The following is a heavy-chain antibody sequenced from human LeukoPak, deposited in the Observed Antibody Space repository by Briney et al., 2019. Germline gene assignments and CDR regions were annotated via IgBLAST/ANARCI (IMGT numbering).Heavy chain of an antibody. Sequence: GGSLRLSCAASGFTFSRYWMHWVRQAPGKGLVWVSRINTDGSSTSYADSVKGRFTISRDNAKNTLYLQMNSLRAEDTAVYYCARDFTPIDSSGYYYGDNFDNWGQGTLVTVPS. V-gene: IGHV3-74*01. J-gene: IGHJ4*02. D-gene: IGHD3-22*01. CDR3: ARDFTPIDSSGYYYGDNFDN. CDR1: GFTFSRYW. CDR2: INTDGSST.